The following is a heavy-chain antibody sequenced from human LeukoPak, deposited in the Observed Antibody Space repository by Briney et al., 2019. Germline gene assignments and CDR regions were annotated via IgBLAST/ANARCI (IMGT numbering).Heavy chain of an antibody. J-gene: IGHJ5*02. CDR1: GGSISSSNYY. D-gene: IGHD6-19*01. Sequence: PSETLSLTCTVSGGSISSSNYYWACIRQPPGRGLEWIGTIYYSGSTYYNPSLKSRVTISVDTSKNQFSLKLSSVTAADTAVYYCARYSSASDWFDPWGQGTLVTVSS. CDR3: ARYSSASDWFDP. V-gene: IGHV4-39*01. CDR2: IYYSGST.